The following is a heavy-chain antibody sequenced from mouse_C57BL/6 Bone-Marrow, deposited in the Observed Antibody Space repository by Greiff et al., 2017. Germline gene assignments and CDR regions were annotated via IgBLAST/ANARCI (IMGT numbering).Heavy chain of an antibody. CDR3: ARLGIYYYGSSAMDY. Sequence: QVQLQQPGTELVKPGASVKLSCKASGYTFTSYWMHWVKQRPGQGLEWIGNINPSNGGTNYNEKFKSKATLTVDKSSSTAYMQLSSLTSEDSAVYYCARLGIYYYGSSAMDYWGQGTSVTVSS. V-gene: IGHV1-53*01. CDR1: GYTFTSYW. J-gene: IGHJ4*01. D-gene: IGHD1-1*01. CDR2: INPSNGGT.